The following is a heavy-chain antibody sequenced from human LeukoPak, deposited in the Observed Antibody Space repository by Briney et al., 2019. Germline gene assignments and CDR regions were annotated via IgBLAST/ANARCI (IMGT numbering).Heavy chain of an antibody. D-gene: IGHD6-19*01. V-gene: IGHV1-46*01. J-gene: IGHJ3*02. Sequence: ASVKVSCKTSGYTFTDYFMHWVRQAPGQGLEWMGIINPSGGSTSYAQKFQGRVTMTRDTSTSTVYMELSSLSSEDTAVYYCARGGRERYSSGWTDAFDIWGQGTMVTVSS. CDR3: ARGGRERYSSGWTDAFDI. CDR1: GYTFTDYF. CDR2: INPSGGST.